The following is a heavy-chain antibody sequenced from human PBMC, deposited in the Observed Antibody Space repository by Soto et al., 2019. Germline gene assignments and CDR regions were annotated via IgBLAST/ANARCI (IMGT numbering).Heavy chain of an antibody. CDR3: ARDLIAVRPGWFDP. J-gene: IGHJ5*02. CDR2: ISAYSGNT. D-gene: IGHD2-15*01. Sequence: QVQLVQSGAEVKKPGASVKVSCKASGYTFASYGISWVRQAPGQGLEWMGWISAYSGNTNYAQKFQGRVTMTTDTFTNTAYMELRSLRYDDTAVYYCARDLIAVRPGWFDPWGQGTLVTVSS. CDR1: GYTFASYG. V-gene: IGHV1-18*01.